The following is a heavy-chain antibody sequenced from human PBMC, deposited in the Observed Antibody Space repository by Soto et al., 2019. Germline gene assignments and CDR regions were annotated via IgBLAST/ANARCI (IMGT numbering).Heavy chain of an antibody. CDR3: ATVHSSGWYYFDY. Sequence: PGGSLRLSCAASGFTFSSYAMSWVRQAPGKGLEWVSAISGSGGSTYYADSVKGRFTISRDNSKNTLYLQMNSLRAEDTAVYYCATVHSSGWYYFDYWGQGTLVTAPQ. CDR1: GFTFSSYA. CDR2: ISGSGGST. D-gene: IGHD6-19*01. V-gene: IGHV3-23*01. J-gene: IGHJ4*02.